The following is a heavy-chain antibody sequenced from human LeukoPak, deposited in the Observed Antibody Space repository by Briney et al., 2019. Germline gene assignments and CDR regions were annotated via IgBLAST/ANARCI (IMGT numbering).Heavy chain of an antibody. CDR2: ISSSSSTI. CDR3: ARDYYGSGSYDGY. V-gene: IGHV3-48*01. J-gene: IGHJ4*02. D-gene: IGHD3-10*01. Sequence: GGSLRLSCAASGFTFSSYSMNWVRQAPGKGLEWVSYISSSSSTIYYADSVKGRFTISRDNAKNSLYLQMNSLRAEDTAVYYCARDYYGSGSYDGYWGQGTLVTVSS. CDR1: GFTFSSYS.